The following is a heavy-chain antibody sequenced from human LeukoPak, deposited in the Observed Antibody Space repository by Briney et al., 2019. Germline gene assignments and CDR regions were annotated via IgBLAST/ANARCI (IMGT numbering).Heavy chain of an antibody. J-gene: IGHJ4*02. V-gene: IGHV1-18*01. D-gene: IGHD2-21*01. CDR3: ARGSATMIDIFDF. Sequence: ASVKVSCKASGYTFVSYGFGWVRQAPGQGFEWMGWISAYNGNTNYPLKFQGRVTMTTDTSTSTAYMELRSLRSDDTAVYYCARGSATMIDIFDFWGQGTLVTVSS. CDR2: ISAYNGNT. CDR1: GYTFVSYG.